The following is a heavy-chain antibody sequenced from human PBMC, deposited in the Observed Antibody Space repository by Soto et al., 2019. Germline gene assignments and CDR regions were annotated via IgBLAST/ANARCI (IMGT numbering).Heavy chain of an antibody. CDR2: INHSGST. CDR3: ARGRRTSLGYSSVGGYLDY. CDR1: GGSFSGYY. J-gene: IGHJ4*02. D-gene: IGHD5-18*01. V-gene: IGHV4-34*01. Sequence: LSLTCAVYGGSFSGYYWSWIRQPPGKGLEWIGEINHSGSTNYNPSLKSRVTISVDTSKNQFSLKLSSVTAADTAVYYCARGRRTSLGYSSVGGYLDYWGQGTLVTVSS.